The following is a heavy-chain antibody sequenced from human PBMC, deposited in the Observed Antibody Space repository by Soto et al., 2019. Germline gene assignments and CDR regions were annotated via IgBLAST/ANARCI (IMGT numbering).Heavy chain of an antibody. CDR2: IYYSGST. Sequence: SETLSLTCTVSGGSISSYYWSWIRQPPGKGLEWIGYIYYSGSTNYNPSLKSRVTISVDTSKNQFSLKLSSVTAADTAVYYCARMYSSSSGRYFDYWGQGTLVPVSS. J-gene: IGHJ4*02. CDR1: GGSISSYY. CDR3: ARMYSSSSGRYFDY. D-gene: IGHD6-6*01. V-gene: IGHV4-59*01.